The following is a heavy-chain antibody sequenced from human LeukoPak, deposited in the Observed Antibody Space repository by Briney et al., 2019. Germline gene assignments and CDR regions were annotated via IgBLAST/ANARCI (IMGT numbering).Heavy chain of an antibody. CDR2: SSTGGTA. D-gene: IGHD4/OR15-4a*01. J-gene: IGHJ6*03. CDR3: ARGGAYYYYMDV. V-gene: IGHV3-23*01. Sequence: PGGSLRLSCAASGFTFSSFGMSWVRQAPGKGLEWVSASSTGGTAYYADSVKGRFTISRDNAKNSLYLQMNSLRAEDTAVYYCARGGAYYYYMDVWGKGTTVTVSS. CDR1: GFTFSSFG.